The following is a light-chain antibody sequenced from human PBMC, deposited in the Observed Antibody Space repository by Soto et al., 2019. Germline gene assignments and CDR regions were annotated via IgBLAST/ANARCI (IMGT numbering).Light chain of an antibody. CDR1: TGAVTSDHY. Sequence: QTVVTQEPSLTVSPGGTVTLTCASNTGAVTSDHYPNWFQQKPGQAPRALIYSTNKKDSWTPARFSGSLLGGQAALTLSGVQPEDEAEYYCLLYYGGAYVFGTGTKVTVL. CDR2: STN. J-gene: IGLJ1*01. V-gene: IGLV7-43*01. CDR3: LLYYGGAYV.